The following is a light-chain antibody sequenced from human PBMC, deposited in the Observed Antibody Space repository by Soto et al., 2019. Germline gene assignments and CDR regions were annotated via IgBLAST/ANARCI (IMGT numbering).Light chain of an antibody. CDR1: QTVSNK. J-gene: IGKJ1*01. CDR3: QQYHGLPWT. CDR2: DTS. V-gene: IGKV3-20*01. Sequence: EIVLTQSPATLSSSPGERATLSCRASQTVSNKLAWYQHKPGQAPRLLIYDTSNRATGIPDRISGSGSGTDFTLTISRLEPEDFAVYYCQQYHGLPWTFGQGTKVDIK.